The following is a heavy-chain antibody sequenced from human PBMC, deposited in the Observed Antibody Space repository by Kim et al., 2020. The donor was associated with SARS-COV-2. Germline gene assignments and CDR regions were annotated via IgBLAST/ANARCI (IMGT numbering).Heavy chain of an antibody. CDR2: ISGSGGST. J-gene: IGHJ5*02. CDR3: AKGEKYSSGWYNWFDP. V-gene: IGHV3-23*01. CDR1: GFTFSSYA. D-gene: IGHD6-19*01. Sequence: GGSLRLSCAASGFTFSSYAMSWVRQAPGKGLEWVSAISGSGGSTYYADSVKGRFTISRDNSKNTLYLQMNSLRAEDTAVYYCAKGEKYSSGWYNWFDPWGQGTLVTVSS.